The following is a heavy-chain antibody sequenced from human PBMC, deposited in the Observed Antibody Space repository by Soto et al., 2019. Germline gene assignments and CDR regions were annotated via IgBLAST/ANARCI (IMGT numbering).Heavy chain of an antibody. Sequence: SVKVSCKASGGTFSSYAISWVRQAPGQGLEWMGGIIPIFGTANYAQKFQGRVTITADESTSTAYMELSSLRSEDTAVYYCATSLDNDYGVFGPPDYWGQGTLVTVSS. J-gene: IGHJ4*02. CDR2: IIPIFGTA. D-gene: IGHD4-17*01. CDR1: GGTFSSYA. V-gene: IGHV1-69*13. CDR3: ATSLDNDYGVFGPPDY.